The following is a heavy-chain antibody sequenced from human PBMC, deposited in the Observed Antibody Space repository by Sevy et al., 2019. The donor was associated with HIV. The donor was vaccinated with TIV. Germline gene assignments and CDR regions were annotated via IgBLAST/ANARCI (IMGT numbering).Heavy chain of an antibody. CDR2: ISSSGSSI. D-gene: IGHD2-2*01. CDR3: AREGVVPAAMGSWFDP. V-gene: IGHV3-48*01. J-gene: IGHJ5*02. CDR1: GFTFSSYD. Sequence: GGSLRLSCTASGFTFSSYDMNWVRQAPGKGLEWVSKISSSGSSIYYADSVKGRFTISRDNAKNSLYLQMNSLRAEDTAVYYCAREGVVPAAMGSWFDPWGQGTLVTVSS.